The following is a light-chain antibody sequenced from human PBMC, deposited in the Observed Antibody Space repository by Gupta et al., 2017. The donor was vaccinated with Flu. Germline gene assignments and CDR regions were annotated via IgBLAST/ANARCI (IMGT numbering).Light chain of an antibody. V-gene: IGLV3-21*03. CDR1: NLETKA. CDR2: DDD. CDR3: QVWDDRSDPLV. Sequence: SYVLTQPPSQSVAPGKTATITCGGDNLETKAVHWYQKKPGQAHVLVVYDDDDRPSGIPERVSCSNSGNTDTLTLTRVEAGDEADDDCQVWDDRSDPLVFGGGTKLTVL. J-gene: IGLJ2*01.